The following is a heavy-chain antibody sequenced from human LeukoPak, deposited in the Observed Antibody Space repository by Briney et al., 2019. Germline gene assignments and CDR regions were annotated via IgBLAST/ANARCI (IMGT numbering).Heavy chain of an antibody. CDR3: VKEQGSGYYRTADY. CDR1: GFTFSNCG. Sequence: GESLRLSCAASGFTFSNCGMHWVRQAPGKGLEWVGVITYDGETRYFEDSVKGRFTISRDTSKSTLYLQMNSLGAEDTAVYYCVKEQGSGYYRTADYWGQGTLVTVSS. V-gene: IGHV3-30*18. J-gene: IGHJ4*02. D-gene: IGHD3-10*01. CDR2: ITYDGETR.